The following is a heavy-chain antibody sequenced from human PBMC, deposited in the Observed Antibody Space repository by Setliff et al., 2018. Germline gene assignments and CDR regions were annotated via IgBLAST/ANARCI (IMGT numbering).Heavy chain of an antibody. CDR3: ASSSGGNYEAYFDY. V-gene: IGHV3-30*04. J-gene: IGHJ4*02. CDR1: GFLYSNNA. D-gene: IGHD2-15*01. Sequence: GGSLRLSCAASGFLYSNNAFRWVRQTPGKGLEWVAVISYDGTITHYVDSVKGRFSISRDNSQNTLYLQMNSLSPEDTALYYCASSSGGNYEAYFDYWGQGTLVTVSS. CDR2: ISYDGTIT.